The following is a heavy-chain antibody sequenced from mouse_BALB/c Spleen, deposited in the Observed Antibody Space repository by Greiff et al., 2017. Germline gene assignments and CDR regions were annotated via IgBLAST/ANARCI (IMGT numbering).Heavy chain of an antibody. Sequence: QVQLKESGAELARPGASVKLSCKASGYTFTSYWMQWVKQRPGQGLEWIGAIYPGDGDTRYTQKFKGKATLTADKSSSTAYMQLSSLASEDSAVYYCARSGTATDYWGQGTTLTVSS. CDR1: GYTFTSYW. CDR3: ARSGTATDY. V-gene: IGHV1-87*01. CDR2: IYPGDGDT. J-gene: IGHJ2*01. D-gene: IGHD1-2*01.